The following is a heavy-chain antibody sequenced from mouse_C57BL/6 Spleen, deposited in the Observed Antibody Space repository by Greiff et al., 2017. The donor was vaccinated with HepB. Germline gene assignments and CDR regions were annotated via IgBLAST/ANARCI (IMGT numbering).Heavy chain of an antibody. D-gene: IGHD2-3*01. CDR2: IDPSDSYT. CDR3: ARWGGYYYYAMDY. J-gene: IGHJ4*01. Sequence: QVQLQQPGAELVMPGASVKLSCKASGYTFTSYWMHWVKQRPGQGLEWIGEIDPSDSYTNYNQKFKGKSTLTLDKSSSTAYMQLSSLTSEDSAVYYCARWGGYYYYAMDYWGQGTSVTVSS. CDR1: GYTFTSYW. V-gene: IGHV1-69*01.